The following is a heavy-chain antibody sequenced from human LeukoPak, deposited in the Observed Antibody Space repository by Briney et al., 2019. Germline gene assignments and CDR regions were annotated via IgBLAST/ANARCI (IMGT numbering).Heavy chain of an antibody. CDR1: GYTFTDYN. J-gene: IGHJ3*02. D-gene: IGHD5-24*01. CDR3: ARVRDGYNDAYDI. CDR2: IKPSGGDT. V-gene: IGHV1-46*01. Sequence: ASVKVSCKTSGYTFTDYNLHWVRQAPGQRLEWMGIIKPSGGDTSFAQTFQGRVFMTRDTSTSTVYMELSSLKSEDTAVYYCARVRDGYNDAYDIWGQGTMVTVSS.